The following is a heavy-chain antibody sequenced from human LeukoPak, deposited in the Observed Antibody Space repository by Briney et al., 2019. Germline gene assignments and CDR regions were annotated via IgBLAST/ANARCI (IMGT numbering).Heavy chain of an antibody. CDR3: AREGLAGLGYYYGMDV. CDR2: IIPILGIA. CDR1: GGTFSSYA. D-gene: IGHD3-16*01. Sequence: KVSCKASGGTFSSYAISWVRQAPGQGLEWMGRIIPILGIANYAQKFQGRVTITADKSTSTAYMELSSLRSEDTAVYYCAREGLAGLGYYYGMDVWGQGTTVTVSS. V-gene: IGHV1-69*04. J-gene: IGHJ6*02.